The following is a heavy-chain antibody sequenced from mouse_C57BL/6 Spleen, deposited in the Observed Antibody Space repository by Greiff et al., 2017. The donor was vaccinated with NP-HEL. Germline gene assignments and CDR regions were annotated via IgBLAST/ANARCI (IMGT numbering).Heavy chain of an antibody. V-gene: IGHV1-69*01. CDR3: ARPDGNPFAY. J-gene: IGHJ3*01. Sequence: QVQLKQPGAELVMPGASVKLSCKASGYTFTSYWMHWVKQRPGQGLEWIGEIDPSDSYTNYNQKFKGKSTLTVDKSSSTAYMQLSSLTSEDSAVYYCARPDGNPFAYWGQGTLVTVSA. CDR1: GYTFTSYW. CDR2: IDPSDSYT. D-gene: IGHD2-1*01.